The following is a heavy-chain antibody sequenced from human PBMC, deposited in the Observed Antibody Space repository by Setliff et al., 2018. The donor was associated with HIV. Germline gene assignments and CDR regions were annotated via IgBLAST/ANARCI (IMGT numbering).Heavy chain of an antibody. Sequence: PGGSLRLSCAASGFTFSSYSMNWVRQAPGKGLEWVSSISSSSSYIYYADSVKGRFTISRDNAKNSLYLQMSSLRTEDTAVYFCAKDRQWLVLGGHFDYWGQGTLVTVSS. CDR1: GFTFSSYS. V-gene: IGHV3-21*04. D-gene: IGHD6-19*01. J-gene: IGHJ4*02. CDR3: AKDRQWLVLGGHFDY. CDR2: ISSSSSYI.